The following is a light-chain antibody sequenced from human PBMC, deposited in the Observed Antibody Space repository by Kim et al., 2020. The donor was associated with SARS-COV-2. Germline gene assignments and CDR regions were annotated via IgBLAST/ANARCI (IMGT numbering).Light chain of an antibody. CDR2: LNSDGSH. CDR3: QTWGTGPV. Sequence: QLVLTQSPSASASLGASVKLTCTLSSGHSSYAIAWHQQQPEKGPRYLMKLNSDGSHSKGDGIPDRFSGSSSGAERYLTISSLQSEDEADYYCQTWGTGPVFGRGTQLTVL. V-gene: IGLV4-69*01. CDR1: SGHSSYA. J-gene: IGLJ3*02.